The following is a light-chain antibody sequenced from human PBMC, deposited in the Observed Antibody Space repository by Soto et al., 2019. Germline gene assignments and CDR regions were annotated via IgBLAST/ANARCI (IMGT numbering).Light chain of an antibody. CDR2: GAS. Sequence: EIVRTKTTATLSVSPGERATLSCRASQSINSDVAWYQQKVGQTPRLLIHGASTRATGIAARFSGSGSGTEFTLTISGLQSEDFATYYCQQYNNWPVTFAGGTYVDI. CDR3: QQYNNWPVT. J-gene: IGKJ4*01. CDR1: QSINSD. V-gene: IGKV3D-15*01.